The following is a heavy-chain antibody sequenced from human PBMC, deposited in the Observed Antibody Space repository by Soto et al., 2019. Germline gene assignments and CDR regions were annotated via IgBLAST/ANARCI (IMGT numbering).Heavy chain of an antibody. CDR3: ARDPLPGIAVAEGY. CDR1: GGTFSSYA. D-gene: IGHD6-19*01. CDR2: IIPIFGTA. V-gene: IGHV1-69*12. J-gene: IGHJ4*02. Sequence: QVQLVQSGAEVKKPGSSVKVSCKASGGTFSSYAISWVRQAPGQGLEWMGGIIPIFGTANYAQKFQGRVTXXAXEXXSTAYRELSSLRSEDTAVYYCARDPLPGIAVAEGYWGQGTLVTVSS.